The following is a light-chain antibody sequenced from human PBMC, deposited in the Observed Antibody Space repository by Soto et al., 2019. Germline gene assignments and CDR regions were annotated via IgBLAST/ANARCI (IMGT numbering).Light chain of an antibody. CDR3: QQYGSSLFT. CDR2: GAS. Sequence: EIVMTQSPATLSVSPGERATVSCRASQSVSSSYLALYQQKPGQAPRLLIYGASSRATGIPDRFSGSGSGTDFTLTISRLEPEDFAVYYCQQYGSSLFTFGPGTKVDNK. V-gene: IGKV3-20*01. CDR1: QSVSSSY. J-gene: IGKJ3*01.